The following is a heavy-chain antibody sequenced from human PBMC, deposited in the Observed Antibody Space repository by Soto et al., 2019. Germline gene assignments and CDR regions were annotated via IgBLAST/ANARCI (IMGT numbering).Heavy chain of an antibody. CDR1: GGSLTGYY. D-gene: IGHD5-12*01. CDR2: IKDGGST. CDR3: ARGQEGIVATH. J-gene: IGHJ4*02. Sequence: QVQLQQWGAGLLKPSETLSLTCAGNGGSLTGYYWSWIRQPPGKGLEWIGEIKDGGSTNYSPSLRGRATISSDTSNNQFSLKLNSVTAADTAVYYCARGQEGIVATHWDQGALVTVSS. V-gene: IGHV4-34*01.